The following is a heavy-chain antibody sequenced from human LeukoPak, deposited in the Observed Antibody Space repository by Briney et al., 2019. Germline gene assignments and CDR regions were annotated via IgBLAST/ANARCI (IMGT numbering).Heavy chain of an antibody. D-gene: IGHD2/OR15-2a*01. CDR2: ISTDGSST. CDR3: ASYLTSIPSGMDV. J-gene: IGHJ6*02. Sequence: GGSLRLSCAASGFTFSRYWMHWLRQAPGKGPVWVSRISTDGSSTSYADSVKGRFTISRDNGKNTLYLQLNSLRAEDTAVYYCASYLTSIPSGMDVWGRGTTVTVSS. V-gene: IGHV3-74*01. CDR1: GFTFSRYW.